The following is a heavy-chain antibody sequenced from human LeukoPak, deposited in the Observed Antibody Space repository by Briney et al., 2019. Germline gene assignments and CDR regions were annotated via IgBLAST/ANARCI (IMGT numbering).Heavy chain of an antibody. CDR2: IYNTGST. CDR3: ARVLGYYGSGSYSLDP. D-gene: IGHD3-10*01. Sequence: SQTLSLTCTVSGGSINSGGYYWSWIRQPPGKGMEWIGHIYNTGSTYYNSSLKSRVSISLDASKNQLSLGMRSVTAADTAVYYCARVLGYYGSGSYSLDPWGQGTLVTVSS. CDR1: GGSINSGGYY. J-gene: IGHJ5*02. V-gene: IGHV4-30-4*01.